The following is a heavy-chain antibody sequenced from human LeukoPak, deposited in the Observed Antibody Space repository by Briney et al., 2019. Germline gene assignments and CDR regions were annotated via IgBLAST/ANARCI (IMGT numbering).Heavy chain of an antibody. CDR2: IIPIFGTA. CDR1: GGTFSSYA. Sequence: SVKVSCKASGGTFSSYAISWVRQAPGQGLEWMGGIIPIFGTANYAQKFQGRVTITTDESTNTAYMELSSLRSEDTAVYYCARVSSSWYPYYYYGMDVWGQGTTVTVSS. D-gene: IGHD6-13*01. CDR3: ARVSSSWYPYYYYGMDV. J-gene: IGHJ6*02. V-gene: IGHV1-69*05.